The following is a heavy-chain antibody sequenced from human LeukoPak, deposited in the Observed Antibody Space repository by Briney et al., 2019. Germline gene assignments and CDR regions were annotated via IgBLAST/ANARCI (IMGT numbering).Heavy chain of an antibody. CDR3: ASMANPSDRIQLQKWGRRWFDP. CDR2: INPNSGGT. Sequence: ASVKVSCKASGYTFTGYYMHWVRQAPGQGLEWMGWINPNSGGTNYAQKFQGRVTMTRDTSISTAYMELSRLRSDDTAVYYCASMANPSDRIQLQKWGRRWFDPWGQGTLVTVSS. J-gene: IGHJ5*02. V-gene: IGHV1-2*02. D-gene: IGHD5-18*01. CDR1: GYTFTGYY.